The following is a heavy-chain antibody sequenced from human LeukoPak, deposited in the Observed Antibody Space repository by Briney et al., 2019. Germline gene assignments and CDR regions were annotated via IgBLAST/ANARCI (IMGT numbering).Heavy chain of an antibody. CDR3: ARVWDNWNDLWGSGDDAFDI. Sequence: GGSLRLSCAASGFTFSSYWMHWVRQAPGKGLVWVSRINSDGSSTSYAASVKGRFTISRDNAKNTLYLQMNSLRAEDTAVYYCARVWDNWNDLWGSGDDAFDIWGQGTMVTVSS. CDR2: INSDGSST. D-gene: IGHD1-1*01. V-gene: IGHV3-74*01. J-gene: IGHJ3*02. CDR1: GFTFSSYW.